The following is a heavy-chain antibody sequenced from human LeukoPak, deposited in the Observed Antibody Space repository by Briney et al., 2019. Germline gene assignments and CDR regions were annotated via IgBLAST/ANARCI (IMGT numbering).Heavy chain of an antibody. D-gene: IGHD3-16*01. Sequence: PGGSLRLSCAASGFTFSNAWMSWVRQAPGKGLEWVSGINWNGGSTGYADSVKGRFTISRDNAKNSLYLQMNSLRAEDTALYYCAGGRREYYFDYWGQGTLVTVSS. CDR1: GFTFSNAW. CDR3: AGGRREYYFDY. J-gene: IGHJ4*02. V-gene: IGHV3-20*04. CDR2: INWNGGST.